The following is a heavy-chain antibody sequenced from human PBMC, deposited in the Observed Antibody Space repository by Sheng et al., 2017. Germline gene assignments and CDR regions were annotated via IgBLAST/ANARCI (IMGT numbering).Heavy chain of an antibody. D-gene: IGHD3-3*01. Sequence: QVQLQESGPGLVKPSETLYLTCTVSGDSISTYYWSWLRQPPGKGLEWIAYSSSIGGTDYNPSLKSRVTISVDRSKSQFFLILNSVTAADTAVYYCARGVGGFEWSRPRVLPSDWG. CDR2: SSSIGGT. J-gene: IGHJ6*01. CDR1: GDSISTYY. CDR3: ARGVGGFEWSRPRVLPSD. V-gene: IGHV4-59*01.